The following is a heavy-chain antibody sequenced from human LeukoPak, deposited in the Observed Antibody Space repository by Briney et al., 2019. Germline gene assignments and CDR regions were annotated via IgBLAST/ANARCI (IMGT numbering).Heavy chain of an antibody. V-gene: IGHV4-39*07. J-gene: IGHJ5*02. CDR3: ARDRVLGQNWFDP. CDR1: GGSISSSSYY. CDR2: IYYSGST. D-gene: IGHD4/OR15-4a*01. Sequence: SETLSLTCTVSGGSISSSSYYWGWIRQPPGKGLEWIGSIYYSGSTYYNPSLKSRVTISVDTSKNQFSLKLSSVTAADTAVYYCARDRVLGQNWFDPWGQGTLVTVSS.